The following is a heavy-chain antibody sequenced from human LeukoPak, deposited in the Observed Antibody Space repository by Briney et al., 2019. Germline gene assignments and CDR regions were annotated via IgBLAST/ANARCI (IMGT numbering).Heavy chain of an antibody. CDR3: ASKGGGATRHYYYYMDV. D-gene: IGHD1-26*01. V-gene: IGHV1-69*05. CDR2: IIPIFGTA. J-gene: IGHJ6*03. Sequence: ASVKVSCKASGGTFSSYAISWVRQAPGQGLEWMGGIIPIFGTANYAQKFQGRVTITTDESTSTAYMELSSLRSEDTAVYYCASKGGGATRHYYYYMDVWGKGTTVTVSS. CDR1: GGTFSSYA.